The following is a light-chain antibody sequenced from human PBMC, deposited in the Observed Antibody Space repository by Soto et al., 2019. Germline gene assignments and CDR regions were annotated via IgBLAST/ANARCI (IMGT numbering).Light chain of an antibody. CDR2: DAS. J-gene: IGKJ1*01. CDR1: QSVSRW. CDR3: QQYDPYWT. V-gene: IGKV1-5*01. Sequence: DIQMTQSPSTMSASVGDRFTITCRASQSVSRWLAWYQQKPGKAPKLLIYDASTLQRGVPSSFSGSGSGTEFTLTISSPQPDAFAAYYCQQYDPYWTFGHGNQVEI.